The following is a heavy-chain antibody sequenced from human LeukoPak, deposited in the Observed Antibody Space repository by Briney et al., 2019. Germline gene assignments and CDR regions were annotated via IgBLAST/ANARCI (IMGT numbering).Heavy chain of an antibody. CDR1: GFSFSDFW. D-gene: IGHD3-16*01. J-gene: IGHJ4*02. CDR3: AAPLRLGEFRPFGY. Sequence: GSLRLSCAASGFSFSDFWMHWVRQVPGKGLEGIGEINHSGSTNYNPSPKSRLTISVHTSKNQFSLKLSSVTAADTAVYYWAAPLRLGEFRPFGYWGQGTLVTVSS. CDR2: INHSGST. V-gene: IGHV4-34*08.